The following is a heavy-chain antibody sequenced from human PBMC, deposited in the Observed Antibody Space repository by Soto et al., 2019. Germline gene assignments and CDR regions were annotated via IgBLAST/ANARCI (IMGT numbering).Heavy chain of an antibody. V-gene: IGHV4-61*01. CDR2: IYYFGTT. CDR3: AREEKQLSRYGGDFDY. CDR1: DGSVNSGNYY. J-gene: IGHJ4*02. D-gene: IGHD3-16*01. Sequence: PSETLSLTCTVSDGSVNSGNYYWSWIRQPPGKGLEWIGHIYYFGTTNYNPSLKSRVTISVDTSKNQFSLKVTSVTAADPAVYFCAREEKQLSRYGGDFDYWGQGILVTVSS.